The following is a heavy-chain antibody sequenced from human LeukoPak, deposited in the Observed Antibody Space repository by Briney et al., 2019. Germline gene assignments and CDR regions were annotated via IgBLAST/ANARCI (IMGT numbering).Heavy chain of an antibody. CDR2: IYTDGST. CDR1: GFTVSSNY. V-gene: IGHV3-53*01. Sequence: GGSLRLSCAASGFTVSSNYMSWVRQAPGKGLEWVSVIYTDGSTYYADSVKGRFTISRDNSKNTLSLQMNSPRAEDTAVYYCARDYMDVWGKRTTVTVSS. CDR3: ARDYMDV. J-gene: IGHJ6*03.